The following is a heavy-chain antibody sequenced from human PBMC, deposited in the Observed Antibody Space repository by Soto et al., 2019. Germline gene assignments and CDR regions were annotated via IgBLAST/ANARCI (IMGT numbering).Heavy chain of an antibody. Sequence: QVQLVQSGAEVKKPGASGKVSCKASGYTFTSYGISWVRQAPGQGLEWLGWINAYNGNTNYAQKLQGRVTMTTDTSTRTAYVELRGLRSDDTAVYYCARDRWSMVYDYGMDFWGRGSTVTVSS. CDR3: ARDRWSMVYDYGMDF. V-gene: IGHV1-18*01. CDR2: INAYNGNT. J-gene: IGHJ6*02. D-gene: IGHD2-8*01. CDR1: GYTFTSYG.